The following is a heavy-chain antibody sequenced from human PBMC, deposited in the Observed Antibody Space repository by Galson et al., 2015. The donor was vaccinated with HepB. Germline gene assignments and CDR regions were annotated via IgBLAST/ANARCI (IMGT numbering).Heavy chain of an antibody. CDR1: GASINSYY. Sequence: SETLSLTCSVSGASINSYYWSWIRQSPGKGLEWIVFIFHTGRTNHNPSLTGRVTISIDTSKNQFSLRLTSVTVADTAVYYCAASKGYVWGSLPLPDFWGQGTLVTVSP. CDR2: IFHTGRT. V-gene: IGHV4-59*01. D-gene: IGHD3-16*01. CDR3: AASKGYVWGSLPLPDF. J-gene: IGHJ4*02.